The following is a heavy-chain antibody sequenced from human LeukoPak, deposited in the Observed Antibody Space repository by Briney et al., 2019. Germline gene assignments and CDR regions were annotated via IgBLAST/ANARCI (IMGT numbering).Heavy chain of an antibody. V-gene: IGHV4-30-4*01. CDR3: ARGRLTAAAGPYFDY. CDR1: GGSISSGDYY. D-gene: IGHD6-13*01. CDR2: IYYSGST. Sequence: SQTLSLTCTVSGGSISSGDYYWSWIRQPPGKGLEWIGYIYYSGSTYYNPSLKSRVTISVDTSKNQFSLKLSSVTAADTAVYYCARGRLTAAAGPYFDYWGQGTLVTVSS. J-gene: IGHJ4*02.